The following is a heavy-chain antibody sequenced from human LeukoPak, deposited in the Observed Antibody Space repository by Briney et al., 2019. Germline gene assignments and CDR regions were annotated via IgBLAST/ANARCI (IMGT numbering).Heavy chain of an antibody. CDR1: GYTFTGYY. CDR2: FDPEDGET. J-gene: IGHJ4*02. V-gene: IGHV1-24*01. D-gene: IGHD6-13*01. Sequence: GASVKVSCKASGYTFTGYYMHWVRQAPGKGLEWMGGFDPEDGETIYAQKFQGRVTMTEDTSTDTAYMELSSLRSEDTAVYYCATGYSSSWYSMDYWGQGTLVTVSS. CDR3: ATGYSSSWYSMDY.